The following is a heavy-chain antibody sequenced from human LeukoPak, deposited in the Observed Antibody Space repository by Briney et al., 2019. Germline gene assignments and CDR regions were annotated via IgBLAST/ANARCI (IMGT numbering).Heavy chain of an antibody. V-gene: IGHV3-73*01. Sequence: GGSLRLSCAASGFTFSGSAMHWVRQASGKGLEWVGRIRSKANSYATAYAASVKGRFTISRDDSKNTAYLQMNSLKTEDTAVYYCNSQSGYDRTDYWGQGTLVTVSS. CDR2: IRSKANSYAT. CDR3: NSQSGYDRTDY. CDR1: GFTFSGSA. J-gene: IGHJ4*02. D-gene: IGHD5-12*01.